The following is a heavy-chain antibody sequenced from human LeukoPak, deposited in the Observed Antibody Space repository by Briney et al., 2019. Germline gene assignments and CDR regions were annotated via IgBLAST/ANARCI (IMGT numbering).Heavy chain of an antibody. CDR3: ARAVLSSTTVTTSARPTQVDY. J-gene: IGHJ4*02. CDR2: IYDSGST. CDR1: GGSIRSSYYY. Sequence: SETLSLTCTVSGGSIRSSYYYWGWIRQPPGKGLEWIGGIYDSGSTYYNPSLKSRVTISVDTSKNQFSLKLNSVTAADTAVYYCARAVLSSTTVTTSARPTQVDYWGQGTLVTVSS. V-gene: IGHV4-39*01. D-gene: IGHD4-17*01.